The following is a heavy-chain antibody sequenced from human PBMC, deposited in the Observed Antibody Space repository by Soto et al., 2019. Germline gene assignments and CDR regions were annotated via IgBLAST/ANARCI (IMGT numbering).Heavy chain of an antibody. Sequence: QVQLVESGGGVVQPGRSLRLSCAASGFTFSSYAMHWVRQAPGKGLEWVAVISYDGSNKYYADSVKGRFTISRDNSKNTLYLQMNSLRAEDTAVYYCARPVDIVATIGPYFVYWGQGTLVTVSS. D-gene: IGHD5-12*01. CDR1: GFTFSSYA. J-gene: IGHJ4*02. CDR3: ARPVDIVATIGPYFVY. CDR2: ISYDGSNK. V-gene: IGHV3-30-3*01.